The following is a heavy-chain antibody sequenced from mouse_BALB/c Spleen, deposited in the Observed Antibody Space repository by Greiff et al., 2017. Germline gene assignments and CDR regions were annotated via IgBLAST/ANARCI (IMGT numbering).Heavy chain of an antibody. D-gene: IGHD2-4*01. CDR3: AKNYDYDGYAMDY. Sequence: EVKLVESGGGLVKPGGSLKLSCAASGFTFSSYAMSWVRQSPEKRLEWVAEISSGGSYTYYPDTVTGRFTISRDNAKNTLYLEMSSLRSEDTAMYYCAKNYDYDGYAMDYWGQGTSVTVSS. J-gene: IGHJ4*01. V-gene: IGHV5-9-4*01. CDR2: ISSGGSYT. CDR1: GFTFSSYA.